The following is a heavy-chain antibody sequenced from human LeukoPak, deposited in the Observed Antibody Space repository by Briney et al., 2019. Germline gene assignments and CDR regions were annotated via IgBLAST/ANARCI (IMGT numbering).Heavy chain of an antibody. J-gene: IGHJ4*02. CDR3: TTQYYDILTGYYLNY. CDR2: IKSKTDGGTT. V-gene: IGHV3-15*01. Sequence: GGSLRPSCAASGFTFSNAWISWVRQAPGKGLEWVGRIKSKTDGGTTDYAAPVKGRFTISRDDSKNTLYLQMNSLKTEDTAVYYCTTQYYDILTGYYLNYWGQGTLVTVSS. CDR1: GFTFSNAW. D-gene: IGHD3-9*01.